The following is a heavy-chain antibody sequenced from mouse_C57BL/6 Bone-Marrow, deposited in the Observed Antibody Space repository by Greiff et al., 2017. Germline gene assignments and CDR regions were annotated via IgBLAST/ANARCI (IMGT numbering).Heavy chain of an antibody. CDR2: IWSDGST. V-gene: IGHV2-6*03. CDR1: GFSLTSYG. CDR3: ARPYYYDYDGYAMDY. J-gene: IGHJ4*01. Sequence: QVQLQQSGPGLVAPSQSLSITCTVSGFSLTSYGVHWVRQPPGKGLEWLVVIWSDGSTTYNSALKSRLSISKDNSKSQVFLKMNSLQTADTAMYYCARPYYYDYDGYAMDYWGQGTSVTVSS. D-gene: IGHD2-4*01.